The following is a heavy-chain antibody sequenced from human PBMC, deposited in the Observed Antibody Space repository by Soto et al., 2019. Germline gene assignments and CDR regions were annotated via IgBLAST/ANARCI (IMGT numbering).Heavy chain of an antibody. CDR1: GGSINSSSYF. CDR3: ARLVSLLQPIDS. CDR2: IYYSGST. D-gene: IGHD4-4*01. J-gene: IGHJ5*01. V-gene: IGHV4-39*01. Sequence: SETLSLTCSVSGGSINSSSYFWGWVRQPPGKGLEWIGSIYYSGSTYYNPSLRSRVTISVDTSKNQFSLKLSSVTAADTAVFFCARLVSLLQPIDSWGQGTPVTVSS.